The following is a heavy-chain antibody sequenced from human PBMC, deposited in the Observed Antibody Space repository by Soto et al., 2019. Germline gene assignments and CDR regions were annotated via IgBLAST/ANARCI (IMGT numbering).Heavy chain of an antibody. J-gene: IGHJ6*02. V-gene: IGHV3-21*01. CDR2: ISSSSGDI. D-gene: IGHD3-10*01. CDR1: GFTFSTYS. CDR3: ARRYGSGTYYYYYGMDV. Sequence: PGGSLRLSCAASGFTFSTYSMNWVRQAPGKGLEWVSSISSSSGDIYYADSVKGRFTISRDNAKKSLYLQMNSLRAEDTAVYYCARRYGSGTYYYYYGMDVWGQGTTVTVSS.